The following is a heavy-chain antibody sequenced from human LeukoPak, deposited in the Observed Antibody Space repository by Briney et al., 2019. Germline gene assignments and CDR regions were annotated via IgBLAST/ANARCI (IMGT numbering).Heavy chain of an antibody. CDR2: INSDGSNT. D-gene: IGHD2-2*01. Sequence: PGGSLRLSCTASGFTFSNYWMRWVRQAPGKGLVWVSRINSDGSNTSYADSVKGRFTISRDNAKNTLYLQMNSLRAEDTAVYYCSYCSSTSCYAFWGQGTLVTVSS. CDR1: GFTFSNYW. J-gene: IGHJ4*02. CDR3: SYCSSTSCYAF. V-gene: IGHV3-74*01.